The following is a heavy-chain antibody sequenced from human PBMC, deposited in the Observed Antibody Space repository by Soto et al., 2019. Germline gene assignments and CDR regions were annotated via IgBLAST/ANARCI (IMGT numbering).Heavy chain of an antibody. CDR1: GGSFSGYY. V-gene: IGHV4-34*01. Sequence: QVQLQQWGAGLLKPSETLSLTCAVYGGSFSGYYWSWISQPPGKGLEWIGEINHSGSTNYNPSLKSRVTISVDTSKNQFSLKLSSVTAADTAVYYCARGSRYYYGSGSYYSAFDIWGQGTMVTVSS. CDR3: ARGSRYYYGSGSYYSAFDI. J-gene: IGHJ3*02. CDR2: INHSGST. D-gene: IGHD3-10*01.